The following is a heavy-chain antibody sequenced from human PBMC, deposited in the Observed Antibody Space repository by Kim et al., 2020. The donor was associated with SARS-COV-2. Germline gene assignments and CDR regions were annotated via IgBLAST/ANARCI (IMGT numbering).Heavy chain of an antibody. V-gene: IGHV3-49*03. Sequence: GGSLRLSCIASGFTFGGYAMSWFRQAPGKGLEWVGFIRSKANGGTTVYAASVKGRFTISRDDSKSIAYLKMNSLKTEDTAVYYCTRFNYDRNGYPDYWGQGTLATVSS. CDR2: IRSKANGGTT. J-gene: IGHJ4*02. CDR3: TRFNYDRNGYPDY. D-gene: IGHD3-22*01. CDR1: GFTFGGYA.